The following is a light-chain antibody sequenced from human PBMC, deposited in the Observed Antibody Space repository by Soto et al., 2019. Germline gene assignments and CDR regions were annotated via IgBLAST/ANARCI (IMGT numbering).Light chain of an antibody. CDR1: NSDIGAFTY. V-gene: IGLV2-8*01. CDR2: DVI. Sequence: QSALSQPPSASGSPGQSVTISCTGTNSDIGAFTYVSWYQQHPGRAPRLIIYDVIKRPSGVPDRFSGSKSGNTASLTVSGLHVDDEADYFCSSYAVNKKLLFGGGTKLTVL. CDR3: SSYAVNKKLL. J-gene: IGLJ2*01.